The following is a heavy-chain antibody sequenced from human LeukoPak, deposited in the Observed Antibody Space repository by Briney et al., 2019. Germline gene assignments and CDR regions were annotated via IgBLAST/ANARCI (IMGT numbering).Heavy chain of an antibody. Sequence: GGSLRLSCAASGLTVSSNSMSWVRQAPGKGLEWVSFIYSGGSTYYADSVKGRFTISRDNSKNTLYLQMNSLRADDTAVYSCSRGPPGDSGSGGLSYMDVWGKGTTVTVSS. J-gene: IGHJ6*03. D-gene: IGHD3-10*01. V-gene: IGHV3-53*01. CDR2: IYSGGST. CDR3: SRGPPGDSGSGGLSYMDV. CDR1: GLTVSSNS.